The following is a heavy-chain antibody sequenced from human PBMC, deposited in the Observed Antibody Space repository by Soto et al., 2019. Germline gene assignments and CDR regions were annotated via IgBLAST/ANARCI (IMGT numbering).Heavy chain of an antibody. CDR3: TTDLYCSSTSCYVYFDY. V-gene: IGHV3-15*07. CDR1: GFTFSNAW. CDR2: IKSKTDGGTT. D-gene: IGHD2-2*01. Sequence: GGSLRLSCAASGFTFSNAWMNWVRQAPGKGLEWVGRIKSKTDGGTTDYAAPVKGRFTISRDDSKNTLYLQMNSLKTEDTAVYYCTTDLYCSSTSCYVYFDYWGQGTLVTVSS. J-gene: IGHJ4*02.